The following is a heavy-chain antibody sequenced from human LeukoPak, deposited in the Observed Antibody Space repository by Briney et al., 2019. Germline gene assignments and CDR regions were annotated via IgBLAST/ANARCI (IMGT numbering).Heavy chain of an antibody. J-gene: IGHJ3*02. Sequence: GGSLRLSCATSGFTFSRYWMNWVRQAPGKGLEWVAIIKGDGSEKDYVDSVKGRFSISRDNAKNSLYLQMNSLRGEDTAAYYCARGWLGAFEIWGQGTMVTVSS. CDR1: GFTFSRYW. CDR3: ARGWLGAFEI. CDR2: IKGDGSEK. V-gene: IGHV3-7*01. D-gene: IGHD6-19*01.